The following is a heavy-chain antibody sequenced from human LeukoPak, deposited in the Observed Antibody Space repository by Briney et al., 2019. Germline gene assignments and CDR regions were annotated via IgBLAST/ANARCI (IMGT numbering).Heavy chain of an antibody. CDR2: INSDGGKT. CDR1: GFAFHAFD. J-gene: IGHJ6*02. D-gene: IGHD1-26*01. Sequence: GGSLRLSCAASGFAFHAFDMYWVRQAPGKGLEWVSRINSDGGKTYYADSVRGRFTISRDNSKNSLYLQMNSLRTDDAALYYCATWAFYHGLDVWGQGTPVTVSS. CDR3: ATWAFYHGLDV. V-gene: IGHV3-43*02.